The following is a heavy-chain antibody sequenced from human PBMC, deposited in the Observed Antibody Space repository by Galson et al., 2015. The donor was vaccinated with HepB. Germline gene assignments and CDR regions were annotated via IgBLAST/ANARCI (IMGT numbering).Heavy chain of an antibody. CDR3: ARGPSRGDYDILTGYYPFDY. J-gene: IGHJ4*02. D-gene: IGHD3-9*01. Sequence: SLRLSCAASGFTFSSYSMNWVRQAPGKGLEWVSYISSSSSTIYYADSVKGRFTISRDNAKNSLYLQMNSLRAEDTAVYYCARGPSRGDYDILTGYYPFDYWGQGTLVTVSS. V-gene: IGHV3-48*01. CDR1: GFTFSSYS. CDR2: ISSSSSTI.